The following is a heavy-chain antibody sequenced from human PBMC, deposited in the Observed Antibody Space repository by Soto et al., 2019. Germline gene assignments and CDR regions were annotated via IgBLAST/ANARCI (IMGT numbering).Heavy chain of an antibody. D-gene: IGHD6-6*01. J-gene: IGHJ4*02. CDR3: ARDEEYSSSPTGGGYYFDY. CDR2: IWYDGSNK. Sequence: GESLRLSCAASGFTFSSDGMHWVRQAPGKGLEWVAVIWYDGSNKYYADSVKGRFTISRDNSKNTLYLQMNSLRAEDTAVYYCARDEEYSSSPTGGGYYFDYWGQRTLVSVSS. CDR1: GFTFSSDG. V-gene: IGHV3-33*01.